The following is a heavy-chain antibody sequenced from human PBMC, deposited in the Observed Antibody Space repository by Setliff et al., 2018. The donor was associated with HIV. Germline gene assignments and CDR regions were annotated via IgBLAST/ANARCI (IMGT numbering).Heavy chain of an antibody. J-gene: IGHJ6*03. CDR1: GFTFTNYE. V-gene: IGHV3-15*01. CDR3: ATGSSFDYYYMDV. D-gene: IGHD6-6*01. CDR2: IKTRTGVETV. Sequence: GGSLRLSCAASGFTFTNYEMNWVRQAPGKGLEWVGHIKTRTGVETVDYAAPVRGRFIISRDLSRNTLYLRMTSLKTEDTAIYYCATGSSFDYYYMDVWGKGTAVTVSS.